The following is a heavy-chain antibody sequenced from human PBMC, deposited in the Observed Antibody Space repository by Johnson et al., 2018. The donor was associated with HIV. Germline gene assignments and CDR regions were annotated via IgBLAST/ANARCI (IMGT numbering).Heavy chain of an antibody. V-gene: IGHV3-20*04. CDR2: INWNGGST. D-gene: IGHD3-10*01. CDR1: GFTFEDYG. CDR3: ARAMSPMVRGNI. Sequence: VQLVESGGGAVRPGGSLRLSCVVSGFTFEDYGMSWVRQAPGKGLEWVSAINWNGGSTTYADSVKGRFIISRDNAKNSLYLQMDSLRAEDTAMYYCARAMSPMVRGNIWGQGTLVTVSS. J-gene: IGHJ3*02.